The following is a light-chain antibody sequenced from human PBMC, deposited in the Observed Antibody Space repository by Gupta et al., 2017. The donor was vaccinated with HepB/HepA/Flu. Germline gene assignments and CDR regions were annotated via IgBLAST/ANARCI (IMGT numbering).Light chain of an antibody. CDR1: HRVRNRY. CDR3: QQYGSSPWT. J-gene: IGKJ1*01. Sequence: GPLLLSTGERATHSCRASHRVRNRYLAWYQQKPGQAPRLLIYGASSRATGIPDRFSGSGSGTEFTLTISRLEPEDFAVYYCQQYGSSPWTFGQGTKVEIK. V-gene: IGKV3-20*01. CDR2: GAS.